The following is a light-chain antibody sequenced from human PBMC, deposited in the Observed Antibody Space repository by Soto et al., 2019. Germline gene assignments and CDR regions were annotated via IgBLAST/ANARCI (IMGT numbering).Light chain of an antibody. Sequence: QSALTQPASVSGSPGQSITISCTGTSSDVGGYNYVSWYQHHPGKAPRLMIYASSNRPSGVSHRFSGSRSGNMASLTISGLQAEDEADYYCSSYTSGTTLYVFGTGTKLTVL. CDR1: SSDVGGYNY. J-gene: IGLJ1*01. V-gene: IGLV2-14*01. CDR3: SSYTSGTTLYV. CDR2: ASS.